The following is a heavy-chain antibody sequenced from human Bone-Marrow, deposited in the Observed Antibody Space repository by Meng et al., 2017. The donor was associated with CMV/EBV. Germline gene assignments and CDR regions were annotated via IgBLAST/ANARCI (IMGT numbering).Heavy chain of an antibody. Sequence: GESLKISCAASGFTFSSYGMHWVRQAPGKGLEWVAFIRYDGSTKYYADSVKGRFTISRDNSKNTLYLQMNSLRAEDTAVYYCARDSGTVTRGDWGQGTLVTVSS. CDR2: IRYDGSTK. D-gene: IGHD4-17*01. J-gene: IGHJ4*02. CDR1: GFTFSSYG. CDR3: ARDSGTVTRGD. V-gene: IGHV3-30*02.